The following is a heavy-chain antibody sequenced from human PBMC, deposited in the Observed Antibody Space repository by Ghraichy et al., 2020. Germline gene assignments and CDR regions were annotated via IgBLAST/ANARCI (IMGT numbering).Heavy chain of an antibody. CDR2: LRGSGVGA. J-gene: IGHJ4*02. D-gene: IGHD4-17*01. Sequence: GGSLRLSCMASGFNFSNYAMYWVRQAPGAGLEWVSGLRGSGVGAYYSDSVKGRFSVSRDNSKNTLYLQMNSLRSDNTAVYYCAMGGDPSFGYWGQGTLVTVSS. CDR1: GFNFSNYA. CDR3: AMGGDPSFGY. V-gene: IGHV3-23*01.